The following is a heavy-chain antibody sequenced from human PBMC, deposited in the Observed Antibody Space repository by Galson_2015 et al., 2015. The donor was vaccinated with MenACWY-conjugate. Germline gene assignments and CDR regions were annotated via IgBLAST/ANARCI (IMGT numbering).Heavy chain of an antibody. J-gene: IGHJ4*02. CDR3: AKTRGASFYFDS. D-gene: IGHD1-26*01. V-gene: IGHV3-74*01. CDR1: GFIFNTSW. Sequence: SLRLACAAYGFIFNTSWMHWVRHAPGTGLVWVSRINPGGSSTTYEDSVKDRFTISRDNAKNPLYLQMNSLRPEDTAVFYCAKTRGASFYFDSWGQGTLVTVSS. CDR2: INPGGSST.